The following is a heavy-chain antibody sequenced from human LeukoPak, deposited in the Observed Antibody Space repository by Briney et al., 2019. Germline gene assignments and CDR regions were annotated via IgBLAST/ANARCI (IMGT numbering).Heavy chain of an antibody. CDR1: GGSISSYY. J-gene: IGHJ6*03. CDR2: IYYSGST. Sequence: PSETLSLTRTVSGGSISSYYWSWIRQPPGKGLEWIGYIYYSGSTNYNPSLKSRVTISVDTSKNQFSLRLTSVTAADTAVYYCARSLGPAYYYYMDVWGKGTTVTVSS. CDR3: ARSLGPAYYYYMDV. V-gene: IGHV4-59*01.